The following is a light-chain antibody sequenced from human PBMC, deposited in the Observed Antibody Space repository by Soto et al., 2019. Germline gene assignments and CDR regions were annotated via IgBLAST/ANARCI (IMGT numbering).Light chain of an antibody. CDR2: AAS. V-gene: IGKV1-39*01. CDR3: HHTDSIPET. CDR1: QSISLF. Sequence: DIQMTQSPSSLSASVGDTVTITCRASQSISLFLNWYQQKPGKAPKLLIYAASSLQSGVPSRFTGNGSGTYFTLTISSLQPEDFATYCCHHTDSIPETFGQGTKVEIK. J-gene: IGKJ1*01.